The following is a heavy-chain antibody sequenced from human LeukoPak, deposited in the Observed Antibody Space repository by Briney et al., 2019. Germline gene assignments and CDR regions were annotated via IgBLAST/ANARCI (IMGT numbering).Heavy chain of an antibody. D-gene: IGHD6-13*01. V-gene: IGHV1-69*13. CDR1: GGTFSSYA. CDR3: ARGPPSSSWYRGGWFDP. CDR2: IIPIFGTA. Sequence: GASVKVSCKASGGTFSSYAISWVRQAPGQGLEWMGGIIPIFGTANYAQKFQGRVTITADESTSTAYMELSSLRSEDTAVYYCARGPPSSSWYRGGWFDPWGQGTLVTVSS. J-gene: IGHJ5*02.